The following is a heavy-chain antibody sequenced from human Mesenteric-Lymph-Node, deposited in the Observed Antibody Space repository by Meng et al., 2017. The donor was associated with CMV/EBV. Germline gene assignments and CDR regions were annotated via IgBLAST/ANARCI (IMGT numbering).Heavy chain of an antibody. Sequence: GESLKISCVASGFTFKNYIMNWVRQAPGKGLEWVASINSSSYRYYADSLKGRFTISRDNDKNLLLLQMNSLSADDTALYYCARAGTEVVVAASFDYWGQGTLVTVSS. CDR2: INSSSYR. CDR3: ARAGTEVVVAASFDY. CDR1: GFTFKNYI. D-gene: IGHD2-15*01. V-gene: IGHV3-69-1*01. J-gene: IGHJ4*02.